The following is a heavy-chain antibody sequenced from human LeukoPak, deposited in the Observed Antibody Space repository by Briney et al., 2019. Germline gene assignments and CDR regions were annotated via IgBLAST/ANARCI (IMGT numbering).Heavy chain of an antibody. V-gene: IGHV1-69*13. CDR3: AFVVVRSTGFDP. J-gene: IGHJ5*02. Sequence: ASVKVSCKASGGTFSSYAISWVRQAPGQGLEWMGGIIPIFGTANYAQKFQGRVTITADESTSTAYMELSSLRSEDTAVYYCAFVVVRSTGFDPWGQGTLVTVSS. D-gene: IGHD2-2*01. CDR2: IIPIFGTA. CDR1: GGTFSSYA.